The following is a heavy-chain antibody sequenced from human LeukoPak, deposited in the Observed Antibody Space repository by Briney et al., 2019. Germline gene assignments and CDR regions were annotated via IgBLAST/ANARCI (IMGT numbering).Heavy chain of an antibody. Sequence: GGSLRLSCAASGFTFSNYAMCWVRQAPGKGLQWVSAISGSGGRTYYADSVKGRFTISRDNSKNTLYLQMNSLRAEDTAVYYCARDLRSSNTNWFDPWGQGTLVTVSS. V-gene: IGHV3-23*01. J-gene: IGHJ5*02. CDR1: GFTFSNYA. D-gene: IGHD2-2*01. CDR3: ARDLRSSNTNWFDP. CDR2: ISGSGGRT.